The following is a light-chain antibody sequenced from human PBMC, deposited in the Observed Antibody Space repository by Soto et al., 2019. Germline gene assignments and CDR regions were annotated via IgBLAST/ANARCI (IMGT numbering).Light chain of an antibody. Sequence: DIQMTQSPSTLSVSVGDRVTITCRASQSISGWLAWYQQRPGKAPKLLIYDASSLESGVPSRFSGSGSGTEFTLTICGLQPDDFATYYCQQYSGYSLFTFGPGTIVDIK. CDR2: DAS. V-gene: IGKV1-5*01. CDR1: QSISGW. CDR3: QQYSGYSLFT. J-gene: IGKJ3*01.